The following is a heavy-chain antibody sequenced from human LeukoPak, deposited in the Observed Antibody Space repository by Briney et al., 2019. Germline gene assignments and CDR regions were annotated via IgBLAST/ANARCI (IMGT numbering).Heavy chain of an antibody. Sequence: GGSLRLSCAASGFTFSSYAMHWVRQAPGKGLEYVSAISSNGGSTYYANSVKGRFTISRDNSKNTLYLQMGSLRAEDMAVYYCARERAKYSSSWYFGYWGQGTLVTVSS. CDR3: ARERAKYSSSWYFGY. V-gene: IGHV3-64*01. CDR2: ISSNGGST. J-gene: IGHJ4*02. CDR1: GFTFSSYA. D-gene: IGHD6-13*01.